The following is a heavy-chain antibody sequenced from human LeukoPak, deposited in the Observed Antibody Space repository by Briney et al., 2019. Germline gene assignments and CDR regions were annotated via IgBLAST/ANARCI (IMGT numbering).Heavy chain of an antibody. J-gene: IGHJ3*02. V-gene: IGHV3-53*01. Sequence: VGSLRLSCAASVVTVRRNYMRGGREAPERRLGWVSVIYSGGSTYYADSVTGRFTFSRDTSKNTLYLQMNSLRAEDTAVYYCARALTERDAFDIWGQGTMVTVSS. CDR3: ARALTERDAFDI. CDR2: IYSGGST. CDR1: VVTVRRNY. D-gene: IGHD1-20*01.